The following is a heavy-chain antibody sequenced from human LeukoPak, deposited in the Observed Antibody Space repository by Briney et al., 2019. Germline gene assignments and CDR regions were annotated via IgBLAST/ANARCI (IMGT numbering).Heavy chain of an antibody. Sequence: GGSLRLSCAASGFTFSTYTMNWVRQAPGKGLEWVSSISSSNSYIYYADSVKGRFTISRDSAKNSLYLQMNSLRAEDTAVYHCARYHSLNWFDPWGQGTLVTVSS. V-gene: IGHV3-21*01. D-gene: IGHD2-2*01. CDR1: GFTFSTYT. J-gene: IGHJ5*02. CDR3: ARYHSLNWFDP. CDR2: ISSSNSYI.